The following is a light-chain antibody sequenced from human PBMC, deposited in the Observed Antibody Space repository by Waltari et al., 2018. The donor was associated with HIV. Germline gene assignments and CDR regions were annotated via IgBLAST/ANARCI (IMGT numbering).Light chain of an antibody. V-gene: IGLV2-14*03. CDR1: SSDVAAYDY. Sequence: QSALSQPASVSGSPRQSITISCTGTSSDVAAYDYVSWYQQYPGKAPKLIIYDVTQRPSGVSHRFSGSKSGNTASLTISELQSEDEADYYCSSYTVSSTLVFGGGTKLTVL. J-gene: IGLJ2*01. CDR3: SSYTVSSTLV. CDR2: DVT.